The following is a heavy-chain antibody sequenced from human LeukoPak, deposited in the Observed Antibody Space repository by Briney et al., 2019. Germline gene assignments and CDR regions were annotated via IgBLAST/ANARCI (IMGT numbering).Heavy chain of an antibody. CDR2: ISGSGGST. V-gene: IGHV3-23*01. J-gene: IGHJ5*02. CDR3: AKDRAYYDSSGYQNWFDP. Sequence: GGSLRLSYAASGFTFSSYAMKWVRQAPGKGLEWVSAISGSGGSTYYADFVKGRFTISRDNSKNTLYLQMNSLRAEDTAVYYCAKDRAYYDSSGYQNWFDPWGQGTLVTVSS. D-gene: IGHD3-22*01. CDR1: GFTFSSYA.